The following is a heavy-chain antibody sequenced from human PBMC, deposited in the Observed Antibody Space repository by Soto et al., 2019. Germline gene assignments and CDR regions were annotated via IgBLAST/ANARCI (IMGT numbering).Heavy chain of an antibody. CDR1: GFTFSSYW. Sequence: GGSLRLSCAASGFTFSSYWMSWVRQAPGKGLEWVANIKQAGSEKYYVDSVKGRFTISRDNAKNSLYLQMNSLRAEDTAVYYCARDLRYWSGGSCYYFDYWGQGTLVTVSS. J-gene: IGHJ4*02. V-gene: IGHV3-7*03. CDR3: ARDLRYWSGGSCYYFDY. D-gene: IGHD2-15*01. CDR2: IKQAGSEK.